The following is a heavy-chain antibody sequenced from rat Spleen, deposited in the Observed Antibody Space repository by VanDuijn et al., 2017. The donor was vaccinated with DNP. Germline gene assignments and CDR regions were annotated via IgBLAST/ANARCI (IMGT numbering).Heavy chain of an antibody. CDR1: GFPFSDYY. CDR2: IRYDGGST. J-gene: IGHJ2*01. V-gene: IGHV5-22*01. CDR3: ARWNSGHFDY. Sequence: EVQLVESGGGLVQPGRSLKVSCAASGFPFSDYYMAWIRQAPTRGLEWVAYIRYDGGSTKYGDSVKGRFTISRDNAKNTLYLQMNSLRSEDMATYYCARWNSGHFDYWGQGVMVPVSS. D-gene: IGHD4-3*01.